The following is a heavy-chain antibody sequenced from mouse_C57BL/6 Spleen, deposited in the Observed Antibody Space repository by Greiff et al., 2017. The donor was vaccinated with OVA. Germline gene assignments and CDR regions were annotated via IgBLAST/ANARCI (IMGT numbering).Heavy chain of an antibody. CDR1: GYSITSGYY. V-gene: IGHV3-6*01. J-gene: IGHJ3*01. Sequence: VQLQQSGPGLVKPSQSLSLTCSVTGYSITSGYYWNWIRQFPGNKLEWMGDISYDGSNNYNPSLKNRISITRDTSKNQFFLKLNSVTTEDTATYYCARDSWFAYWGQGTLVTVSA. CDR3: ARDSWFAY. CDR2: ISYDGSN.